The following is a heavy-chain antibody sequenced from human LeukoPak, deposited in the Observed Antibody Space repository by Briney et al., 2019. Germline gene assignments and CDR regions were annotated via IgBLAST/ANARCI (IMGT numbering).Heavy chain of an antibody. CDR2: IYYSGST. Sequence: SETLSLTCAVYGGSFSGYYWSWIRQPPGKGREWIGYIYYSGSTNYNPSLKSRVTISVDTSNNQYSLKLSSVTAADTAVYYCATQGYYGSGSYYQRVVWFDPWGQRTLVTVSS. CDR3: ATQGYYGSGSYYQRVVWFDP. CDR1: GGSFSGYY. J-gene: IGHJ5*02. V-gene: IGHV4-59*08. D-gene: IGHD3-10*01.